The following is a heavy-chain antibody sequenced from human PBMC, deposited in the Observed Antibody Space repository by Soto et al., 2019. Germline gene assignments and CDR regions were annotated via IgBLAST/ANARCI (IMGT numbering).Heavy chain of an antibody. CDR1: GFTFSTYA. D-gene: IGHD3-3*01. J-gene: IGHJ6*02. V-gene: IGHV3-21*01. CDR3: ARSDYYSGMNV. Sequence: GGSLRLSCAASGFTFSTYAMAWVRQAPGKGLEWVSSISSSSRYIYYADSVKGRFTISRDNAKNSLFLQMNSLRAEDTAVYYCARSDYYSGMNVWGQGTTVTVSS. CDR2: ISSSSRYI.